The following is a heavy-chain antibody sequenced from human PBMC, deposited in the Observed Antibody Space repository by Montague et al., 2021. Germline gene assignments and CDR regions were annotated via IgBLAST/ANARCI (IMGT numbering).Heavy chain of an antibody. CDR2: IDNKETV. Sequence: SETLSLTCAVYGGSFTGYYWSWIRQSPGKGLEWIGEIDNKETVTLNPYLKSRVIISLDTSKNHLSLNMTSVTTADTATYYCARGPRGYGSGSRFDPWGQGTLVAVSS. J-gene: IGHJ5*02. CDR1: GGSFTGYY. V-gene: IGHV4-34*01. CDR3: ARGPRGYGSGSRFDP. D-gene: IGHD3-10*01.